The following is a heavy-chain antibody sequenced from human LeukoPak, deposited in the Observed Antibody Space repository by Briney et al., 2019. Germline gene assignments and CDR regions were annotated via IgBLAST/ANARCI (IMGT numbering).Heavy chain of an antibody. CDR2: ISSSSSYI. CDR1: GFTLSNAW. J-gene: IGHJ4*02. CDR3: AKNSLSSRLRYFDY. D-gene: IGHD4-17*01. V-gene: IGHV3-21*01. Sequence: GGSLRLSCAASGFTLSNAWMTWVRQAPGKGLEWVSSISSSSSYIYYADSVKGRFTISRDNSKNTLFLQMNSLRTEDTAVYYCAKNSLSSRLRYFDYWGQGTLVTVSS.